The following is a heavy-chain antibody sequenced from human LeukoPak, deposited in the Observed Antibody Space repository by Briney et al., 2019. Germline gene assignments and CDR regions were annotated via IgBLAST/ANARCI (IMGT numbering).Heavy chain of an antibody. CDR2: ISSSGSTI. Sequence: PGGSLRLSCAASGFTFSSYAMSWVRQAPGKGLEWVSYISSSGSTIYYADSVKGRFTISRDNAKNSLYLQMNSLRAEDTAVYYCARDRSHTDWFDPWGQGTLVTVSS. CDR3: ARDRSHTDWFDP. CDR1: GFTFSSYA. J-gene: IGHJ5*02. V-gene: IGHV3-48*04.